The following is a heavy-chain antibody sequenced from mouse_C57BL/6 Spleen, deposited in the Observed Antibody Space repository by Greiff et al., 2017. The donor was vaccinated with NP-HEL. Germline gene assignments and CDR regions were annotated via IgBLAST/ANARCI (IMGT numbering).Heavy chain of an antibody. D-gene: IGHD4-1*01. CDR3: ARDLGRWAMDY. CDR1: GFTFSDFY. Sequence: EVNVVESGGGLVQSGRSLRLSCATSGFTFSDFYMEWVRQAPGKGLEWIAASRNKANDYTTEYSASVKGRFIVSRDTSQSILYLQMNALRAEDTAIYYCARDLGRWAMDYWGQGTSVTVSS. CDR2: SRNKANDYTT. V-gene: IGHV7-1*01. J-gene: IGHJ4*01.